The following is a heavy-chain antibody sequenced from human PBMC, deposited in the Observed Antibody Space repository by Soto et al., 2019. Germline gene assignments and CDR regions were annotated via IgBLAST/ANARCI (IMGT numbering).Heavy chain of an antibody. V-gene: IGHV4-34*01. J-gene: IGHJ4*02. Sequence: QVQLQQWGAGMLKPSETLSLTCAVYGGSFSGYYWSWIRQPPGKGLEWIGEINHGGSTNYNPSLKSRXXIXVXXPKNPFSLKLSSVTAADTAVYYCARGDMVGYYFDYWGQGTLVTVSS. CDR1: GGSFSGYY. CDR2: INHGGST. D-gene: IGHD5-12*01. CDR3: ARGDMVGYYFDY.